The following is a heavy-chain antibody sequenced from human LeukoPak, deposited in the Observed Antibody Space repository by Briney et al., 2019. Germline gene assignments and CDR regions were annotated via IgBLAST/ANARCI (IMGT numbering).Heavy chain of an antibody. CDR2: ISSSGSTI. CDR3: AKDSSGGYSYGYKYYYYMDV. J-gene: IGHJ6*03. Sequence: GGSLRLSCAASGFTFSSYEMNWVRQAPGKGLEWVSYISSSGSTIYYADSVKGRFTISRDNSKNTLYLQMNSLRAEDTAVYYCAKDSSGGYSYGYKYYYYMDVWGKGTTVTISS. D-gene: IGHD5-18*01. CDR1: GFTFSSYE. V-gene: IGHV3-48*03.